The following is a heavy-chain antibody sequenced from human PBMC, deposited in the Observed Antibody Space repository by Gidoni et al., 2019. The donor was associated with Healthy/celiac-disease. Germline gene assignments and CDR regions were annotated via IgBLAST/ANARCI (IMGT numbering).Heavy chain of an antibody. V-gene: IGHV1-46*03. CDR3: ASPREGGDLAYDY. CDR1: GYPFTSYH. Sequence: QVQLVQSGAAVKKPGASVKVSCKASGYPFTSYHMPWVRQAPGQGLEWLGIINPSGGSTSYAQKFQGRVTMTRDTSTSTVYMELSSLRSEDTAVYYCASPREGGDLAYDYWGQGTLVTVSS. J-gene: IGHJ4*02. D-gene: IGHD2-21*01. CDR2: INPSGGST.